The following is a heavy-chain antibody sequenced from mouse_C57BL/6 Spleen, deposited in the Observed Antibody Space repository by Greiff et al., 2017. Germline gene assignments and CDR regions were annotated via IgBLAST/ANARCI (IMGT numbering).Heavy chain of an antibody. Sequence: EVQRVESGGGLVKPGGSLKLSCAASGFTFSDYGMHWVRQAPEKGLEWVAYISSGSSTIYYADTVKGGFTISRDNAKNTLFLQMTSLRSEDTAMYYCARDYYGSSYYAMDYWGQGTSVTVSS. D-gene: IGHD1-1*01. V-gene: IGHV5-17*01. CDR3: ARDYYGSSYYAMDY. J-gene: IGHJ4*01. CDR1: GFTFSDYG. CDR2: ISSGSSTI.